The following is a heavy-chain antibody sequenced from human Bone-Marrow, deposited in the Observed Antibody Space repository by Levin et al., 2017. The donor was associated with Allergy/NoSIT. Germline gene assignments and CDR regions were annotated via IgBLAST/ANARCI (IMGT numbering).Heavy chain of an antibody. D-gene: IGHD1-14*01. V-gene: IGHV3-48*02. CDR3: ARALISYNVHAFDM. J-gene: IGHJ3*02. CDR1: GFTFSSYS. CDR2: ISGSAFTM. Sequence: GESLKISCAASGFTFSSYSMHWVRQAPGKGLEWVSYISGSAFTMHYADSVKGRFTISRDNVKNSLYLQVNSLRDEDTALYYCARALISYNVHAFDMWGQGTMVTVSS.